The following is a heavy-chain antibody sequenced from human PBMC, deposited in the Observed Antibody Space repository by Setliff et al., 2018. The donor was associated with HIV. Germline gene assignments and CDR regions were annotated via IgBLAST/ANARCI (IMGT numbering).Heavy chain of an antibody. D-gene: IGHD2-15*01. Sequence: PSETLSLTCSVSGGSIRSHWSWIRQPPGKGLEWVGHIHYSGSTKYNSSLKRRVTMSIDTSKNQFSLKLSSATAADTAIYYCARVDRVESAFDIWGQGAMVTVSS. V-gene: IGHV4-59*11. CDR2: IHYSGST. J-gene: IGHJ3*02. CDR3: ARVDRVESAFDI. CDR1: GGSIRSH.